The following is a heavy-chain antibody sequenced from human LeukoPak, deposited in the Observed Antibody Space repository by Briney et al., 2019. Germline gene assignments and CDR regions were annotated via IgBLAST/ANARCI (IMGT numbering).Heavy chain of an antibody. V-gene: IGHV3-23*01. CDR2: IDDGGTGT. J-gene: IGHJ4*02. CDR1: GFTFSDAW. CDR3: AKYCGDSSCYAGFDI. D-gene: IGHD2-15*01. Sequence: PGGSLRLSCAASGFTFSDAWMSWVRQAPGKGLQWVTGIDDGGTGTWYADSVKGRFTISRDNSKSTVYLQMNSLRADDTAIYYCAKYCGDSSCYAGFDIWGQGTLVTVSS.